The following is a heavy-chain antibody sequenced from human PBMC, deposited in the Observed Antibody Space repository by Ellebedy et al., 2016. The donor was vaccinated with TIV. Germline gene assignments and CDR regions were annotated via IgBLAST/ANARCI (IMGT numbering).Heavy chain of an antibody. V-gene: IGHV3-20*04. J-gene: IGHJ4*02. D-gene: IGHD6-19*01. CDR2: INWSGDST. CDR1: GFNFDDYG. Sequence: GGSLKISCGASGFNFDDYGMTWVRQAPGKGLEWVFGINWSGDSTSYAESVKGRFTISRDNAKHSLFLQLNSLRAEDSALYYCVRDRQWLGYDFWGQGTRVTVSS. CDR3: VRDRQWLGYDF.